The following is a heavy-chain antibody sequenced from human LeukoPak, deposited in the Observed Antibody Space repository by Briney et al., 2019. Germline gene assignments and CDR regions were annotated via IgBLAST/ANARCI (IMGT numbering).Heavy chain of an antibody. CDR1: GGSITGYY. D-gene: IGHD3-9*01. J-gene: IGHJ4*02. Sequence: SETLSLTCAVYGGSITGYYRSWIRQPPGKGRGWAGELNYTGPTRSTPSLKSRATISIDTSNNHVSLKLSSVTAADTDVYYCARGNILSGYCFDFWGQGALVTVSS. CDR2: LNYTGPT. V-gene: IGHV4-34*01. CDR3: ARGNILSGYCFDF.